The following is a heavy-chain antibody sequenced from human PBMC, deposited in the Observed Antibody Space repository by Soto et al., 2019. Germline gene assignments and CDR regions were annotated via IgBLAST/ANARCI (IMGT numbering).Heavy chain of an antibody. CDR3: ARDMVTKVGCYGSGSYYGLDY. J-gene: IGHJ4*02. Sequence: EVQLVECGGGLVQPGGSLRLSCAASGFTFSSYWMSWVRQAPGKGLEWVANIKQDGSEKYYVDSVKGRFTISRDNAKNSLYLQMNSLRAEDTAVYYCARDMVTKVGCYGSGSYYGLDYWGQASLVTVSS. V-gene: IGHV3-7*05. CDR2: IKQDGSEK. D-gene: IGHD3-10*01. CDR1: GFTFSSYW.